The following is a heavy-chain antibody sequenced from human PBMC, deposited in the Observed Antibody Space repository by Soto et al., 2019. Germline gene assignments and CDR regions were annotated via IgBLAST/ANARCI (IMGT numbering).Heavy chain of an antibody. J-gene: IGHJ4*02. Sequence: GGSLRLSCAASGFTYTRYSMNWVRQAPGKGLEWVSSISSTTNYIYYGDSMKGRFTISRDNAKNSLYLEMNSLRAEDTAVYYCARESEDLTSNFDYWGQGTLVTVSS. CDR1: GFTYTRYS. CDR2: ISSTTNYI. V-gene: IGHV3-21*06. CDR3: ARESEDLTSNFDY.